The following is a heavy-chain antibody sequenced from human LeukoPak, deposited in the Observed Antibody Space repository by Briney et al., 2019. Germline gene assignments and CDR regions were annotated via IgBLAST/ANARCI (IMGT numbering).Heavy chain of an antibody. CDR1: GYTFTSYD. CDR2: MNPNSGNT. V-gene: IGHV1-8*03. D-gene: IGHD2-2*01. CDR3: ARGRTRSSTSCLGY. J-gene: IGHJ4*02. Sequence: GASVKVSCKASGYTFTSYDINWVRQATGQGLEWMGWMNPNSGNTGYAQKFQGRVTITRNTSISTAYMELSSLRFEDTAVYYCARGRTRSSTSCLGYWGQGTLVTVSS.